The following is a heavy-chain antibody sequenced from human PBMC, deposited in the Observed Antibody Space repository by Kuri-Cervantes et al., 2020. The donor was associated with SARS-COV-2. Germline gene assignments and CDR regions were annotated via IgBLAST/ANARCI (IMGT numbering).Heavy chain of an antibody. Sequence: GESLKISCAASGFAFSDNAMSWVRQAPGKGLEWVSVIGGRDGVAYYADSVRGRFTISRDNSKNTLYLQMNSLRAEDTAMYYCARSVPSYYDILTDWGQGTLVTVSS. CDR2: IGGRDGVA. CDR1: GFAFSDNA. V-gene: IGHV3-23*01. CDR3: ARSVPSYYDILTD. D-gene: IGHD3-9*01. J-gene: IGHJ4*02.